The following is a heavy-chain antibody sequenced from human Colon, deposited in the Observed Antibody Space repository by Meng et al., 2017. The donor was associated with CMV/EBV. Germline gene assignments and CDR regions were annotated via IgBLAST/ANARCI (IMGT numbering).Heavy chain of an antibody. Sequence: SETLSLTCTVSGGSISSYYWSWIRQPPGKGLEWIGYIYYSGSTNYNPSLKSRVTISVDTSKNQFSLKLSSVTAADTAVYYCARSTYSSGWYSSGESDYRGQGTLVTVSS. D-gene: IGHD6-19*01. CDR3: ARSTYSSGWYSSGESDY. CDR1: GGSISSYY. J-gene: IGHJ4*02. V-gene: IGHV4-59*01. CDR2: IYYSGST.